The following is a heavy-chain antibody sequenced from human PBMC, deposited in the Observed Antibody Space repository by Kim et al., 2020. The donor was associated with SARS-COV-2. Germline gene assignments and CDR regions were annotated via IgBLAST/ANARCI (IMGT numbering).Heavy chain of an antibody. CDR1: GFTFSSYG. D-gene: IGHD4-17*01. J-gene: IGHJ4*02. CDR2: IWYDGSNK. V-gene: IGHV3-33*08. CDR3: ARRGFDLEGDYGDYGLRYFDY. Sequence: GGSLRLSCAASGFTFSSYGMHWVRQAPGKGLEWVAVIWYDGSNKYYADSVKGRFTISRDNSKNTLYLQMNSLRAEDTAVYYCARRGFDLEGDYGDYGLRYFDYWGQGTLVTVSS.